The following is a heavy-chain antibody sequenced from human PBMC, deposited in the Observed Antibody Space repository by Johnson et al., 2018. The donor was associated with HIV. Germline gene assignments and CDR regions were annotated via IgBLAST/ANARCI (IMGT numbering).Heavy chain of an antibody. Sequence: QVQLVESGGGVVQPGRSLRLSCAASGFSFSDYSMHWVRQAPGKGLEWVAVTWFDGKNKYYSDSVKGRFTISRDNSKNTWYLQINSLRAEDTALYYCAKVAVATAAGGVALDIWGQGTVVTVSS. CDR1: GFSFSDYS. V-gene: IGHV3-33*06. CDR2: TWFDGKNK. CDR3: AKVAVATAAGGVALDI. J-gene: IGHJ3*02. D-gene: IGHD2-2*01.